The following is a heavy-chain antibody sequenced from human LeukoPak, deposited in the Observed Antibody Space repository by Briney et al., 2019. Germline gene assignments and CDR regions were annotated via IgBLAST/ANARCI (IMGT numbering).Heavy chain of an antibody. CDR3: ARGGQTRFDL. V-gene: IGHV3-7*01. D-gene: IGHD2-15*01. CDR2: IKEDLSDI. Sequence: PGGSLRLSCEGSGLNFGETTMRWVRQVPGKGLEWVARIKEDLSDIYYVDSVRGRFTISRDNAKKSLFLQMSSLRAEDTALYYCARGGQTRFDLWGQGKMVTVSS. CDR1: GLNFGETT. J-gene: IGHJ5*02.